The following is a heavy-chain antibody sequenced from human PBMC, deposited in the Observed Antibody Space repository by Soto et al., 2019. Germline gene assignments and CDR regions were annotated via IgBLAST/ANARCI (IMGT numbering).Heavy chain of an antibody. Sequence: QVQLVQSGAEVKKPGASVKVSCKASGYTFTGYYMHWVRQAPGQGLEWMGWINPNSGGTNYAQKFQGRVTMTRETSISTAYMELSRLRSDDTAVYYCARDNCSSTSCYTSNTGYWFDPWGQGTLVTVSS. CDR3: ARDNCSSTSCYTSNTGYWFDP. CDR2: INPNSGGT. V-gene: IGHV1-2*02. J-gene: IGHJ5*02. D-gene: IGHD2-2*02. CDR1: GYTFTGYY.